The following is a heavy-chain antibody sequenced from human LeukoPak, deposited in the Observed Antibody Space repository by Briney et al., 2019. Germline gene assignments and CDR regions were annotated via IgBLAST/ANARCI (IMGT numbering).Heavy chain of an antibody. CDR3: ASLSDYYYGSGRHPKDY. J-gene: IGHJ4*02. D-gene: IGHD3-10*01. CDR1: GYTFNSYG. Sequence: ASVRLSWNASGYTFNSYGISWVRQAPGPGHEPMGWISAYNGNTNHAQTLQGRVTMTTDTSTSTAYMKMRSLRSDDTAVYYCASLSDYYYGSGRHPKDYWGQGTLVTVSS. V-gene: IGHV1-18*04. CDR2: ISAYNGNT.